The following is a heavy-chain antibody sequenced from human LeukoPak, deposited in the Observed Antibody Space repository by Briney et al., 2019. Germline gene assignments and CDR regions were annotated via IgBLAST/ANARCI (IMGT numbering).Heavy chain of an antibody. Sequence: PGGTLRLSCAASGITFSSYGMSWVRQAPGKGLEWVSSISTSSSYIYYADSVKGRFTISRDNAKNSLFLQMNSLKAEDTAVYYCARGLWFGEFGYDYWGQGTLVSVSS. CDR1: GITFSSYG. CDR2: ISTSSSYI. J-gene: IGHJ4*02. D-gene: IGHD3-10*01. V-gene: IGHV3-21*01. CDR3: ARGLWFGEFGYDY.